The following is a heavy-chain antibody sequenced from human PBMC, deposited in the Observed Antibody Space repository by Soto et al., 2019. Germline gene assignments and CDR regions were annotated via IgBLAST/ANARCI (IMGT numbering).Heavy chain of an antibody. V-gene: IGHV3-7*01. CDR3: ATNSR. CDR1: GFIFSSYW. Sequence: PGGSLRLSCAASGFIFSSYWVSWVRQAPGKGLEWVAKINQDGTEKYYVESVRGRFTISRDNAKNSLYLQMNSLRTEDTAAYYCATNSRWGQGTLVTVSS. CDR2: INQDGTEK. J-gene: IGHJ4*02.